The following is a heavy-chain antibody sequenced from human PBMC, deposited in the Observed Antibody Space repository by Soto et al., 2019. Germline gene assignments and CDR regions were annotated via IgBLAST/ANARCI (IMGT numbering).Heavy chain of an antibody. CDR2: IYYSGST. J-gene: IGHJ5*02. V-gene: IGHV4-31*03. D-gene: IGHD6-13*01. CDR1: GGSISSGGYY. CDR3: ARDNAAADKPGWFDP. Sequence: QVQLQESGPGLVKPSQTLSLTCTVSGGSISSGGYYWSWIRQHPGKGLEWIGYIYYSGSTYYNPSLKSRVTISVDTSKNQFSLKLSSVTAADTAVYYCARDNAAADKPGWFDPWGQGTLVTVSS.